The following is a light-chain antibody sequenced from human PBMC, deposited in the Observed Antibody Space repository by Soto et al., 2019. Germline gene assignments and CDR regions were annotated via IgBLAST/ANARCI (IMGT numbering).Light chain of an antibody. Sequence: DIQMTQSPSTLSASVGDRVTITCRASQSINSWVAWFQQKPGKAPKVLIYDASTLESGVPSRFSGSGSGTEFTLTIDSLQPDDVATYYCQRYNAFSQTLGQGTKVEI. V-gene: IGKV1-5*01. CDR1: QSINSW. CDR2: DAS. J-gene: IGKJ1*01. CDR3: QRYNAFSQT.